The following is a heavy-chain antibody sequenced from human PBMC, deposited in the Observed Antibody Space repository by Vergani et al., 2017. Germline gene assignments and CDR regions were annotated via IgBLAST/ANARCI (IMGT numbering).Heavy chain of an antibody. CDR3: AKVCGSTSCPYGGGAFDV. V-gene: IGHV3-23*01. Sequence: QLLESGGGLIQPGGSLRLSCAASGFTFNSYAMTWVRQAPGKGLEWVSGINNNGGSTYYADSVKGRFTISRDNSKKTLYLKMTDLRAEDTATYYCAKVCGSTSCPYGGGAFDVWGHGTMVTVSS. J-gene: IGHJ3*01. CDR2: INNNGGST. D-gene: IGHD2-2*01. CDR1: GFTFNSYA.